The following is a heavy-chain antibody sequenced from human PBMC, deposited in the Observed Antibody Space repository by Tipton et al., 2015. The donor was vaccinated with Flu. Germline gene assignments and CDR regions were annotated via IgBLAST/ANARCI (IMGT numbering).Heavy chain of an antibody. CDR3: ARWLQDNSYGLDV. V-gene: IGHV3-11*04. Sequence: SLRLSCAVSGGSISSGGYSWSWIRQPPGKGLEWVSYISGGANSIYYADSVKGRFTISRDNAKNSVYLRMNSLRAEDTAVYYCARWLQDNSYGLDVWGQGTTVTVSS. J-gene: IGHJ6*02. D-gene: IGHD5-24*01. CDR2: ISGGANSI. CDR1: GGSISSGGYS.